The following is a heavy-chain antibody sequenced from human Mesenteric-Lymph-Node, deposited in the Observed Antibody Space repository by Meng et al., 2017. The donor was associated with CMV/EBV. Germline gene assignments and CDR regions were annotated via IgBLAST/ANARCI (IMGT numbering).Heavy chain of an antibody. V-gene: IGHV3-21*01. CDR1: FTFSSYS. J-gene: IGHJ6*02. CDR3: ARVRSTTCYGACSMDV. CDR2: ISSSNNYI. D-gene: IGHD2-2*01. Sequence: FTFSSYSMIWARQAPGKGLEWVSFISSSNNYISYADSVKGRFTISRDNAKNSLYLQMNSLRAEDTAVYFCARVRSTTCYGACSMDVWGQGTTVTVSS.